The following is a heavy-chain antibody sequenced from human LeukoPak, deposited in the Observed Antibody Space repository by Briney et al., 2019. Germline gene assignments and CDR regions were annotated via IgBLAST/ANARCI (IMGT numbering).Heavy chain of an antibody. CDR2: IYYSGST. Sequence: PSETLSLTCTVSGGSISSSSYYWGWIRQPPGKGLEWIGSIYYSGSTYYNPSLKSRVTISVDTSKNQFSLKLSSVTAADTAVYYCARAVGRDNFDYWGQGTLVTVSS. D-gene: IGHD1-26*01. V-gene: IGHV4-39*07. CDR3: ARAVGRDNFDY. J-gene: IGHJ4*02. CDR1: GGSISSSSYY.